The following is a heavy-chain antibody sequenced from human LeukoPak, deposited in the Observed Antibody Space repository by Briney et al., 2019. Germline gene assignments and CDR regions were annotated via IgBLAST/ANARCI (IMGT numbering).Heavy chain of an antibody. V-gene: IGHV3-7*01. CDR1: GFTFSWYW. CDR3: ASAFYCSGGSCLDY. J-gene: IGHJ4*02. D-gene: IGHD2-15*01. Sequence: PGGSLRLSCAASGFTFSWYWMSWVRQAPGKGLEWVANIKQDGSEKYYVDSVKGRFTISRDNAKNSLYLQMNSLRAEDTAVYYCASAFYCSGGSCLDYWGQGTLVTVSS. CDR2: IKQDGSEK.